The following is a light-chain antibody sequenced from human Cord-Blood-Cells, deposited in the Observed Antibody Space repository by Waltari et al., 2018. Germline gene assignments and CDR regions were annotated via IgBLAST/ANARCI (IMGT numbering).Light chain of an antibody. CDR1: QDISNY. CDR3: QQYDNLPFT. J-gene: IGKJ3*01. V-gene: IGKV1-33*01. CDR2: DAS. Sequence: DIQMTQSPSSLSASVGDRVTITCQASQDISNYLNWYQQKPVKAPKLLIYDASKLETGVPSRFSGSGSGTDFTFTISSLQPEDIATYYCQQYDNLPFTFGPGTKVDIK.